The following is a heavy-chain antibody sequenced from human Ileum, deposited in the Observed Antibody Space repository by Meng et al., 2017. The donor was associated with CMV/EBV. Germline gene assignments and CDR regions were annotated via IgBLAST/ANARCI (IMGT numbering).Heavy chain of an antibody. CDR1: GLIFSDYG. CDR2: ISSSSEYI. Sequence: GSLRLSCAASGLIFSDYGMNWVRQTPGKGLEWVSSISSSSEYIYYSNSVKGRFTISRDNAKNSLYLQMNSLRDEDTAVYYCAGAGFDIGGQGTLVTVS. V-gene: IGHV3-21*01. J-gene: IGHJ4*02. CDR3: AGAGFDI. D-gene: IGHD3-10*01.